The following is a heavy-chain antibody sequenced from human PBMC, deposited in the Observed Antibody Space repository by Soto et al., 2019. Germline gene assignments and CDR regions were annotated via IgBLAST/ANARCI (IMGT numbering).Heavy chain of an antibody. V-gene: IGHV3-33*01. Sequence: QVQLVESGGGVVQPGRSLRLSCAASGFTFSSYGMHWVRQAPGKGLEWVAVIWYDGSNKYYADSVKGRFTISRDNSKNTLYLQMNSLRAEDTAVYYCARDPSDVIGGALDIWGQGTMVTVSS. CDR1: GFTFSSYG. J-gene: IGHJ3*02. CDR2: IWYDGSNK. CDR3: ARDPSDVIGGALDI. D-gene: IGHD3-10*01.